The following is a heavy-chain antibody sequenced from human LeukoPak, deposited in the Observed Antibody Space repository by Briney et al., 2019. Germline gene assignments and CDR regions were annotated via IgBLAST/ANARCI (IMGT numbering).Heavy chain of an antibody. D-gene: IGHD6-19*01. J-gene: IGHJ4*02. CDR1: GGSFSGYY. V-gene: IGHV4-34*01. Sequence: SETLSLTCAVYGGSFSGYYWSWIRQPPGKGLEWIGEINHSGSTNYNPSLKSRVTISVDTSKNQFSLKLSSVTAADTAVYYCARGQFLYSTGWPSTIRFDYWDQGALVTVSS. CDR3: ARGQFLYSTGWPSTIRFDY. CDR2: INHSGST.